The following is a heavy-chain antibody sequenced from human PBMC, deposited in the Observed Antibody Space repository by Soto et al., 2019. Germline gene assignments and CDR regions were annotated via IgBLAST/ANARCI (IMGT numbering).Heavy chain of an antibody. CDR2: ITAYNGNT. CDR1: GYTFTSYG. CDR3: ARGGVGSTTTWFDP. Sequence: QIQLVQSGAEVKKPGASVMVSCKASGYTFTSYGISWVRQAPGQGLDWMGWITAYNGNTNYAQKLQGRVIMTADTSTGTAYMERRSRRADDRAGYYCARGGVGSTTTWFDPWGQGTLVTVSS. J-gene: IGHJ5*02. D-gene: IGHD1-26*01. V-gene: IGHV1-18*01.